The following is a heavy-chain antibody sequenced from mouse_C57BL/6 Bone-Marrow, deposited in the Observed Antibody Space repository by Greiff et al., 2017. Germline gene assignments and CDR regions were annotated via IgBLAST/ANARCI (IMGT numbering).Heavy chain of an antibody. D-gene: IGHD1-1*01. CDR1: GYAFSSSW. CDR2: IYPGDGDT. V-gene: IGHV1-82*01. CDR3: ANYYGSSPFAY. J-gene: IGHJ3*01. Sequence: VQLQESGPELVKPGASVKISCKASGYAFSSSWMNWVKQRPGKGLEWIGRIYPGDGDTNYNGKFKGKATLTADKSSSTAYMQLSSLTSGDSAVYFCANYYGSSPFAYWGQGTLVTVSA.